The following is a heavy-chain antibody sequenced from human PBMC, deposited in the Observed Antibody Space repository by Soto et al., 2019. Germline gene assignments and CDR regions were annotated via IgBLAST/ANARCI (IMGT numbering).Heavy chain of an antibody. CDR2: IYYTGTT. V-gene: IGHV4-31*03. J-gene: IGHJ5*02. D-gene: IGHD3-9*01. Sequence: SETLSLTCSVSGGSISSDNTYWTWIRQHPGEGLEWIGHIYYTGTTYYNPSLKSRVIISVDTSKNQFSLNLSSVTAADTAVYYCARAFEYYDILTGYQPPWFDPWGQGTLVT. CDR3: ARAFEYYDILTGYQPPWFDP. CDR1: GGSISSDNTY.